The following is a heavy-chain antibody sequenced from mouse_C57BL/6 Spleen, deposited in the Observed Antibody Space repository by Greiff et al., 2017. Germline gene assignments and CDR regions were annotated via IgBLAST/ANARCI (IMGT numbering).Heavy chain of an antibody. CDR3: SSAGLTYYFDY. J-gene: IGHJ2*01. CDR1: GYAFSSYW. Sequence: QVQLQQPGAELVKPGASVKISCKASGYAFSSYWMNWVKQRPGKGLEWIGQIYPGDGDTNYNGKFKGKATLTADKSSSTAYMQLSSLTSEDSAVYFSSSAGLTYYFDYGGQGTTLTVSS. D-gene: IGHD6-2*01. V-gene: IGHV1-80*01. CDR2: IYPGDGDT.